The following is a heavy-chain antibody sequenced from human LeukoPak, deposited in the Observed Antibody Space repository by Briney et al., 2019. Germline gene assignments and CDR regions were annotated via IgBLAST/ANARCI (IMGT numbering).Heavy chain of an antibody. Sequence: ASVKISCKASGGTFSSYAISWVRQAPGQGLEWMGGIIPIFGTANYAQKFQGRVTITADESTSTAYMALSSLRSEDTAVYYCAGSRHHYYGSGSLPYYGMDVWGKGTTVTVSS. CDR1: GGTFSSYA. CDR3: AGSRHHYYGSGSLPYYGMDV. D-gene: IGHD3-10*01. CDR2: IIPIFGTA. V-gene: IGHV1-69*13. J-gene: IGHJ6*04.